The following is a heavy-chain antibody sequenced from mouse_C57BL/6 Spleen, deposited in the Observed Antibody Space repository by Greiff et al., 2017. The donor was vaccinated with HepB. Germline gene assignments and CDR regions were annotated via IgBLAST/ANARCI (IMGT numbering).Heavy chain of an antibody. J-gene: IGHJ4*01. V-gene: IGHV2-2*01. CDR1: GFSLTSYG. Sequence: VKLMESGPGLVQPSQSLSITCTVSGFSLTSYGVHWVRQSPGKGLEWLGVIWSGGSTDYNAAFISRLSISKDNSKSQVFFKMNSLQADDTAIYYCAREGDYDGGYYAMDYWGQGTSVTVSS. CDR3: AREGDYDGGYYAMDY. CDR2: IWSGGST. D-gene: IGHD2-4*01.